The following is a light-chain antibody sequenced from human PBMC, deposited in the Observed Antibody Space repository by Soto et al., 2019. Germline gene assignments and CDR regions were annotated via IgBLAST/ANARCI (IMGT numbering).Light chain of an antibody. J-gene: IGLJ1*01. V-gene: IGLV2-23*02. CDR3: CSYGGGSPNYV. Sequence: QSVLTQPASVSGSPGHSITISCTATSSDVGSYNLVSWYQQHPGKAPKLMIYEVSKRPSGVSNRFSGSKSGNTASLTISGLQAEDEADYYCCSYGGGSPNYVFGTGTKVTVL. CDR1: SSDVGSYNL. CDR2: EVS.